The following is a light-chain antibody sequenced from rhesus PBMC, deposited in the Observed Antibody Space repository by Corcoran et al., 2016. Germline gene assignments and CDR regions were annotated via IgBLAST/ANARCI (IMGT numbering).Light chain of an antibody. J-gene: IGKJ4*01. CDR2: GAS. CDR3: PRSSDLLT. CDR1: QSVGSY. Sequence: ETVVTQSPVTLSSSPGERATRPCRASQSVGSYSAWYQQQPGQAPRLLIYGASSRATGIPDRLSGKGSGTDFPLTLSRLGPGDIGIYYCPRSSDLLTFGGGTKVEL. V-gene: IGKV3-24*04.